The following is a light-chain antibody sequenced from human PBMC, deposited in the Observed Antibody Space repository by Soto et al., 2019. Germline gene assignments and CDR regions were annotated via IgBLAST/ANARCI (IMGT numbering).Light chain of an antibody. CDR2: AAS. V-gene: IGKV1-39*01. Sequence: DTQMTQSPSALSAFVGDSVTITCRASQSVSRRLSWYQQKPGEAPRLLIYAASTLQSGVPARFSGSGSGTDFSLVISNLQPEDFATDYCQQSYSMPLTFGEGTRVDMK. CDR1: QSVSRR. CDR3: QQSYSMPLT. J-gene: IGKJ4*01.